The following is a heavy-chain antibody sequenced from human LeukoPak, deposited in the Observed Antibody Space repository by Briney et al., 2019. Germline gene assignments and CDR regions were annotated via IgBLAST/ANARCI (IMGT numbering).Heavy chain of an antibody. Sequence: SETLSLTCTVSGGSISSYYWSWIRQPPGKGLEWIGYIYYSGSTNYNPSLKSRVTISVDTSNNQFSLNLSSVTAADTAVYSCAKSTAWDWFDPWGQGTLVTVSS. CDR3: AKSTAWDWFDP. J-gene: IGHJ5*02. D-gene: IGHD2-2*01. CDR1: GGSISSYY. V-gene: IGHV4-59*12. CDR2: IYYSGST.